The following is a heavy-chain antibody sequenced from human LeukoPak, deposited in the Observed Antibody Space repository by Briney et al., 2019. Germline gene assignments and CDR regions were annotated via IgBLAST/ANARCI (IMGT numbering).Heavy chain of an antibody. CDR2: MKEDGGET. V-gene: IGHV3-7*01. Sequence: GGSLRLSCAASGFTFSDYYMSWVRQAPGKGLEWVANMKEDGGETNYVDSVKGRFTISRDNAKNSLYLQMNSLRVDDTAVYYCARDRGYSTFDYWGQGTLVTVSS. CDR3: ARDRGYSTFDY. CDR1: GFTFSDYY. J-gene: IGHJ4*02. D-gene: IGHD4-23*01.